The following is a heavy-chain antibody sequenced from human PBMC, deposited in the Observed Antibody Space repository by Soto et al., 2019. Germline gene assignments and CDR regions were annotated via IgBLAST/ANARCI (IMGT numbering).Heavy chain of an antibody. CDR3: ASPIIAAQGPASYYYCYGMDV. CDR2: IDPSDSYT. V-gene: IGHV5-10-1*01. CDR1: GYSFTSYW. J-gene: IGHJ6*02. D-gene: IGHD6-6*01. Sequence: LGESLKISCKGSGYSFTSYWTSWVRQMPGKGLEWMGRIDPSDSYTNYSPSFQGHVTISADKSISTAYLQWSSLKASDTAMYYCASPIIAAQGPASYYYCYGMDVWGQGTTVTVSS.